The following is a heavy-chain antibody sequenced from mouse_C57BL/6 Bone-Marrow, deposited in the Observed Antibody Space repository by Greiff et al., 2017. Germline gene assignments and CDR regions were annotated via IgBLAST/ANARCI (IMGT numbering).Heavy chain of an antibody. CDR1: GYSFTGYY. J-gene: IGHJ2*01. CDR3: APGVTTPYYFDY. Sequence: EVQLQQSGPELVKPGASVKISCKASGYSFTGYYMNWVKQSPEKSLEWIGEINPSTGGTTYNQKFKAKATLTVDKSSSTAYMQLKSLTSEDSAVYYCAPGVTTPYYFDYWGQGTTLTGSS. CDR2: INPSTGGT. D-gene: IGHD2-2*01. V-gene: IGHV1-42*01.